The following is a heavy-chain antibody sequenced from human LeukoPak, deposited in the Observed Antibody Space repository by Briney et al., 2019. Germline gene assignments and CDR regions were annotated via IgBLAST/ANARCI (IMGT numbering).Heavy chain of an antibody. CDR3: AKVPYSSSSPYYYMDV. V-gene: IGHV3-30*02. J-gene: IGHJ6*03. Sequence: GGSLRLSCAASGFTFSSYGMHWVRQAPGKGLEWVAFIRYDGSNKYYADSVKGRFTISRDNSKNTLYLQMNSLRAEDTAVYYCAKVPYSSSSPYYYMDVWGKGTTVTVSS. D-gene: IGHD6-6*01. CDR2: IRYDGSNK. CDR1: GFTFSSYG.